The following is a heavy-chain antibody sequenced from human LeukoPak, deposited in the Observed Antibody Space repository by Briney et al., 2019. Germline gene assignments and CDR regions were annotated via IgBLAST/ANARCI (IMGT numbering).Heavy chain of an antibody. CDR3: VLYGDYESPDGFDI. CDR1: GFTFSSYE. CDR2: ISGSGGST. J-gene: IGHJ3*02. D-gene: IGHD4-17*01. V-gene: IGHV3-23*01. Sequence: GGSLRLSCAASGFTFSSYEMNWVRQAPGKGLEWVSAISGSGGSTYYADSVKGRFTISRDSSKNTLYLHMNSLRAEDTAVYYCVLYGDYESPDGFDIWGQGTMVTVSS.